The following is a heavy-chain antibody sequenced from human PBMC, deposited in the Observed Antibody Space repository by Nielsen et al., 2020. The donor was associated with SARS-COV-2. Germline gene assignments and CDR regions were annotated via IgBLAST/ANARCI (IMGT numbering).Heavy chain of an antibody. CDR3: AKDLDIVATIRLDY. D-gene: IGHD5-12*01. Sequence: GGSLRLSCAASGFTFSSYAMSWVRQAPGKGLEWVSAISGSGGSTYYADSVKGRFTISRDNSKNTLYLQMSSLRAEDTAVYYCAKDLDIVATIRLDYWGQGTLVTVSS. V-gene: IGHV3-23*01. CDR1: GFTFSSYA. CDR2: ISGSGGST. J-gene: IGHJ4*02.